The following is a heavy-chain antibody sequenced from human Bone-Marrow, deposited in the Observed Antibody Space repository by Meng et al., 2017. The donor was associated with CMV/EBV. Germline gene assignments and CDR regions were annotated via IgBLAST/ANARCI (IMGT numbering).Heavy chain of an antibody. Sequence: GESLKISCAASGFTFSSYWMHWVRQAPGKGLVWVSRINSDGSSTSYADSVKGRFTISRDNAKNTLYLQMNSLRAEDTAVYYCARVATYYYYGMDVWGQGTTVTVS. CDR3: ARVATYYYYGMDV. CDR2: INSDGSST. D-gene: IGHD5-12*01. J-gene: IGHJ6*02. V-gene: IGHV3-74*01. CDR1: GFTFSSYW.